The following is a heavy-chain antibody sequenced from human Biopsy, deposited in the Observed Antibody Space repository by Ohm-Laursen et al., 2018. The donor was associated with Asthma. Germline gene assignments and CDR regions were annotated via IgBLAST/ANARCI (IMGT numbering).Heavy chain of an antibody. D-gene: IGHD5-12*01. Sequence: SVKVSCKASGDSFSNYAISWVRQAPGQGLEWMGWLILVLGTPDHAQMFEGRVTITADESTSTAYMKLSSLRSRDTAVYYCARGYSASDRIDSYYSGLEVWGQGTTVTVS. CDR1: GDSFSNYA. CDR2: LILVLGTP. V-gene: IGHV1-69*11. J-gene: IGHJ6*02. CDR3: ARGYSASDRIDSYYSGLEV.